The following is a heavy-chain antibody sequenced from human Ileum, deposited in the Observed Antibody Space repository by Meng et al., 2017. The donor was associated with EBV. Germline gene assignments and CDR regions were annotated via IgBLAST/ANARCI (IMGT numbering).Heavy chain of an antibody. CDR3: TRNLGYCSGGSCA. V-gene: IGHV3-73*02. J-gene: IGHJ5*02. D-gene: IGHD2-15*01. CDR2: IRNKANSYAT. Sequence: VPRVVSRGGLDQAGGSLKLPCAAAGFTFSGSTMHWVRQASGKGLGWVGRIRNKANSYATAYAASVKGRFTISRDDSKNTAYLQMNSLKTEDTAVYYCTRNLGYCSGGSCAWGQGTLVTVSS. CDR1: GFTFSGST.